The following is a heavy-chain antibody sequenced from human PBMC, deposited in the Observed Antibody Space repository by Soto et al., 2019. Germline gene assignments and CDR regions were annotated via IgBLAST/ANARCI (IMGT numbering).Heavy chain of an antibody. CDR3: ARTQTHYYDSSGYLTAGY. CDR2: IWYDGSNK. V-gene: IGHV3-33*01. D-gene: IGHD3-22*01. Sequence: PGESLKISCAASGFTFSSYGMHWVRQAPGKGLEWVAVIWYDGSNKYYADSVKGRFTISRDNSKNTLYLQMNSLRAEDTAVYYCARTQTHYYDSSGYLTAGYWGQGTLVTVSS. CDR1: GFTFSSYG. J-gene: IGHJ4*02.